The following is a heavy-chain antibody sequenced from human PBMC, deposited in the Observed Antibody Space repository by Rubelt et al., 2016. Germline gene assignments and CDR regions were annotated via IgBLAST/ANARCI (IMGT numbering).Heavy chain of an antibody. D-gene: IGHD3-3*01. J-gene: IGHJ6*02. CDR3: ARLSMTIFGVVDYDYGMDV. CDR1: GYTFTRYD. V-gene: IGHV1-8*01. Sequence: QVQLVQSGAEVKKPGASVKVSCKASGYTFTRYDINWVRQATGQGLEWMGWMNPNSGNTGYAQKFQGSVTMTRNTSISTAYMELSGLRSEDTAVDDGARLSMTIFGVVDYDYGMDVWGQGTTVTVSS. CDR2: MNPNSGNT.